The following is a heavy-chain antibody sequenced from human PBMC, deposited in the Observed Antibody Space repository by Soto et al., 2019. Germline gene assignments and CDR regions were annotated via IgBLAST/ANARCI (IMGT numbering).Heavy chain of an antibody. Sequence: SETLSLTCTVSGGSISSSSYYWGWIRQPPGKRLEWIGSIYYSGSTYYNPSLKSRVTISVDTSKNQFSLKLSSVTAADTAVYYCARRVSGYDSLDYWGQGTLVTVSS. CDR2: IYYSGST. CDR1: GGSISSSSYY. CDR3: ARRVSGYDSLDY. D-gene: IGHD5-12*01. V-gene: IGHV4-39*01. J-gene: IGHJ4*02.